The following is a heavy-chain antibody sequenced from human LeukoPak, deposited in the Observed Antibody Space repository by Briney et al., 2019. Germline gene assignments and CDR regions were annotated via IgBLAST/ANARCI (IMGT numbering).Heavy chain of an antibody. D-gene: IGHD1-7*01. CDR1: DDSITYY. CDR2: IDHTGIT. V-gene: IGHV4-59*01. CDR3: AKRRGLEVLYYYYMDV. J-gene: IGHJ6*03. Sequence: SETLSLTCTVSDDSITYYWTWIRQPPGKGLEWIGYIDHTGITNYNPSLNSRVTISRDTSKNHFSLELSSATAADTAVYYCAKRRGLEVLYYYYMDVWGKGTTVTVSS.